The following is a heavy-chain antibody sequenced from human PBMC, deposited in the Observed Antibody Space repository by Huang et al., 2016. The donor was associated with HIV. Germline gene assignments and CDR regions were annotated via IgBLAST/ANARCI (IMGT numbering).Heavy chain of an antibody. Sequence: QLVESGGDSVQSGRSLRLSCRGSGFIFNDFAINWFRQSAGKGLKWRGFGRSKAFGGASKSAPSVKDRFTVSRDEAKNVAFLQMDNLQVDDTAIYYCSPSGDDYFYFYMDVWGNGTTVIVS. V-gene: IGHV3-49*03. D-gene: IGHD4-17*01. J-gene: IGHJ6*03. CDR1: GFIFNDFA. CDR2: GRSKAFGGAS. CDR3: SPSGDDYFYFYMDV.